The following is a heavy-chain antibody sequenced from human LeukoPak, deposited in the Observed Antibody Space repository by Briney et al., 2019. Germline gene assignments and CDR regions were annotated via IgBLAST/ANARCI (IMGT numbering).Heavy chain of an antibody. CDR2: ISGSGGST. D-gene: IGHD3-9*01. J-gene: IGHJ4*02. CDR1: GFTFSSYG. CDR3: AKGARYFDCRADY. Sequence: PPGGSLRLSCAASGFTFSSYGMSWVRQAPGKGLEWVSGISGSGGSTYYADSVKGRFTISRDNSKNTLYLQMNSLRAEDTAVYYCAKGARYFDCRADYWGQGTLVTVSS. V-gene: IGHV3-23*01.